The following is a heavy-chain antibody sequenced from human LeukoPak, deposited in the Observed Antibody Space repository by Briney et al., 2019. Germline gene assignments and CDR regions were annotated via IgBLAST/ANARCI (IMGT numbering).Heavy chain of an antibody. CDR1: GGSVSSDDYY. J-gene: IGHJ4*02. Sequence: SETLSLTCTVSGGSVSSDDYYSVDYYWAWIRQPPGKGLEWIGSIYRSGHTYYNPSLKSRVTISVDRSKNQFSLELSSLNAANTAVYYCARGSPTADWRVQGGYYFDYWGQGTLVTVSS. V-gene: IGHV4-30-2*01. CDR3: ARGSPTADWRVQGGYYFDY. D-gene: IGHD3-10*01. CDR2: IYRSGHT.